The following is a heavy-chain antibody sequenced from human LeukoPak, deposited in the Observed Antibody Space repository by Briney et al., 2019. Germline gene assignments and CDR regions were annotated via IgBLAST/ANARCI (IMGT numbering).Heavy chain of an antibody. V-gene: IGHV3-73*01. Sequence: PGGSLRLSCAASGFTFSGSSMHWVRQASGKGLEWVGRIRSKANSYATAYAASVKGRFTISRDDSKNTAYLQMNSLKTEDTAVYYCTRYYYDSSGYYYLFDYWGQGTLVTGSS. CDR3: TRYYYDSSGYYYLFDY. J-gene: IGHJ4*02. CDR2: IRSKANSYAT. CDR1: GFTFSGSS. D-gene: IGHD3-22*01.